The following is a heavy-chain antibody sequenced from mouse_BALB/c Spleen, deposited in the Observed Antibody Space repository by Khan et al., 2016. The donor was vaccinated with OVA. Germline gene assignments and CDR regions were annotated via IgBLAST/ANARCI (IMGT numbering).Heavy chain of an antibody. V-gene: IGHV5-6*01. J-gene: IGHJ3*01. CDR1: GFTFSSYS. Sequence: EVQVVESGGDSVKPGGSLKLSCAASGFTFSSYSMSWVRQTPDKRTEWVASISSGGDYTYYPDSVKGRFTIFRDNAKNTLYLQMSDLKSEDTAMYYCAAHLTGSFAYWGQGTLVTVSA. CDR3: AAHLTGSFAY. D-gene: IGHD4-1*01. CDR2: ISSGGDYT.